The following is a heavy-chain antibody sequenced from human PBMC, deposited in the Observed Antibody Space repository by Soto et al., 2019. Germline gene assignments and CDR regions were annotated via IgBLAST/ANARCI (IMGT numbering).Heavy chain of an antibody. D-gene: IGHD2-15*01. V-gene: IGHV4-30-2*01. CDR2: IYHGGSS. CDR3: AGWSSAFDI. Sequence: QLLLQESGSGLVKPSQTLSLTCAVSGGSISSGGYSWNWIRQPPGKGLEWIGYIYHGGSSYYNPSLKSRVPLSVDRSNNQFSLRLSSVTAADTAVYSCAGWSSAFDIWGQGTMVTVSS. J-gene: IGHJ3*02. CDR1: GGSISSGGYS.